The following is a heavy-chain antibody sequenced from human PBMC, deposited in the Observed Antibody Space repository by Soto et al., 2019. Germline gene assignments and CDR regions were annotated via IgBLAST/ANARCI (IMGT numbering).Heavy chain of an antibody. J-gene: IGHJ4*02. D-gene: IGHD6-13*01. Sequence: ASVKVSCKASGYTFTSYAMHWVRQAPGQRLEWMGWINAGNGNTKYSQKFQGRVTITRDTSASTAYMELSSLRSEDTAVYYCARDKGAAAGTIFDYWGQGTLVTVSS. CDR2: INAGNGNT. CDR1: GYTFTSYA. V-gene: IGHV1-3*01. CDR3: ARDKGAAAGTIFDY.